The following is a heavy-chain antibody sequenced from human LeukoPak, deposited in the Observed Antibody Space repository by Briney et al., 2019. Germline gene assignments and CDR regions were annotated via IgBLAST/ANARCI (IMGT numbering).Heavy chain of an antibody. CDR3: ARYQLPNYYGMDV. Sequence: SETLSLTCTVSGASIITDTYCWGWIRQSPGKGLEWIGSIYSGSTYYNPSLKCRVTISADTSKNQLSLKLSSVTATDTAFYYCARYQLPNYYGMDVWGQGTTVTVSS. D-gene: IGHD2-2*01. J-gene: IGHJ6*02. CDR2: IYSGST. V-gene: IGHV4-39*01. CDR1: GASIITDTYC.